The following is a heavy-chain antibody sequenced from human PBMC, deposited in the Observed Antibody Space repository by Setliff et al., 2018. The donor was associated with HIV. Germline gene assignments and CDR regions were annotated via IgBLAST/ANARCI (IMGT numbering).Heavy chain of an antibody. Sequence: GASVKVSCKASGYSFTTYAIHWVRQAPGQRLEWMGWINAGNGNTKYSQKFQGRVTISRDTSASTVYMELNSLRSEDTAIYYCARDIGSVWHNWFDPWGQGTLVTVSS. CDR1: GYSFTTYA. J-gene: IGHJ5*02. CDR2: INAGNGNT. V-gene: IGHV1-3*01. CDR3: ARDIGSVWHNWFDP. D-gene: IGHD6-19*01.